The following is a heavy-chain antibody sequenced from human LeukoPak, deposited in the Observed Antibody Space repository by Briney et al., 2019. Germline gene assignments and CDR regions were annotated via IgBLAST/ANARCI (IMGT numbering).Heavy chain of an antibody. J-gene: IGHJ4*02. V-gene: IGHV4-34*01. CDR2: INHSGST. CDR3: ARGYNDSGWTHFDY. Sequence: SETLSLTCAVYGGSFSGHYWSWIRQPPGKGLEWNGEINHSGSTNYSPSLKSRVTISRDTSKSQFSLKLSSVTAADTAMYFCARGYNDSGWTHFDYWGQGTLVTVSS. D-gene: IGHD6-25*01. CDR1: GGSFSGHY.